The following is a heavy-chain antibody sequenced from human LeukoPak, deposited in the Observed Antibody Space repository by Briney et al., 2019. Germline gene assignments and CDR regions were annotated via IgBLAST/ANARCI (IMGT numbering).Heavy chain of an antibody. CDR3: ARNYGDYALDY. CDR2: ISYDGSNK. J-gene: IGHJ4*02. CDR1: GFTFSSYA. V-gene: IGHV3-30-3*01. D-gene: IGHD4-17*01. Sequence: GRSLRLSCAASGFTFSSYAMHWVRQAPGKGLEWVAVISYDGSNKYYADSVKGRFTISRDNSKNTLYLQMNSLRAEDMAVYYCARNYGDYALDYWGQGTLVTVSS.